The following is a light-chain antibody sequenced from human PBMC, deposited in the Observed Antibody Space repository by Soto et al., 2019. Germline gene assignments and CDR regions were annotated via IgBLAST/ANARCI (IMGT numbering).Light chain of an antibody. CDR2: GAS. CDR1: QSVSSD. J-gene: IGKJ4*01. Sequence: EIVMTQSPATLSVSQGERATLSCRASQSVSSDLAWYQQKPGQAPRLLIYGASTRATGIPARFSGSGSGTEFTLTISSLQSEDPAVYYCQQYNSWPPLTFGGGTKVEIK. V-gene: IGKV3-15*01. CDR3: QQYNSWPPLT.